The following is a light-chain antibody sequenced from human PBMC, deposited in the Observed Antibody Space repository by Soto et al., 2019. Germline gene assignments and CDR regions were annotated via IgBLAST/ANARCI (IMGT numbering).Light chain of an antibody. CDR3: RQYGSSPPIT. CDR2: DAS. Sequence: EIVLTQSPGTLSLSPGERVTLSCRASQSVSSSYLAWYQQKPGQAPRLLIYDASSRATGIPDRFSGSGSGTDFTLTISRLEPEDFAVYYCRQYGSSPPITFGPGTKVDIK. CDR1: QSVSSSY. V-gene: IGKV3-20*01. J-gene: IGKJ3*01.